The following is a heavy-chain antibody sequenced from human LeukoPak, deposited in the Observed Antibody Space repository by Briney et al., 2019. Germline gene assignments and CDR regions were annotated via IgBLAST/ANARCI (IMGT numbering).Heavy chain of an antibody. CDR2: KKQDGSET. CDR1: GFPFSSYG. Sequence: GGSLRLSCVASGFPFSSYGMHWVRQAPGRGLEWVANKKQDGSETYYVDSVKGRFTISRDNAKNSLYLQMNSLRVEDTAVYYCVRAMDYWGQGTLVTVSS. CDR3: VRAMDY. J-gene: IGHJ4*02. V-gene: IGHV3-7*03.